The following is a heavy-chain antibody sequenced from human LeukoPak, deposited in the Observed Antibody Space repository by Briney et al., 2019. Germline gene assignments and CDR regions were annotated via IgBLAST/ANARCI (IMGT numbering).Heavy chain of an antibody. Sequence: GGSLRLSCAAYGFTFSTYAVNLVRQAPGKGLEWVSTISGSGDSTYYADSVKGRFTISRDNSKDTLYLQMGSVRVDDTAVYYCARDRGRYYDSRGFYWGYYFDSWGQGILVTVST. CDR1: GFTFSTYA. V-gene: IGHV3-23*01. CDR2: ISGSGDST. CDR3: ARDRGRYYDSRGFYWGYYFDS. J-gene: IGHJ4*02. D-gene: IGHD3-22*01.